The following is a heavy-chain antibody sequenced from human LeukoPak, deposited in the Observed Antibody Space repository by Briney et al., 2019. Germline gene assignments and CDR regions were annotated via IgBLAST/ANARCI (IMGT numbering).Heavy chain of an antibody. D-gene: IGHD6-19*01. CDR2: ISGSGGST. J-gene: IGHJ4*02. CDR1: GFTFSSYA. V-gene: IGHV3-23*01. Sequence: PGGSLRLSCAASGFTFSSYAMSWVRQAPGKGLEWVSAISGSGGSTYYADSVKGRFTISRDNSKNTLYLQMNSLRAEDTAVYYCVRSSPGIAVAGQFDYWGQGPLVTVSS. CDR3: VRSSPGIAVAGQFDY.